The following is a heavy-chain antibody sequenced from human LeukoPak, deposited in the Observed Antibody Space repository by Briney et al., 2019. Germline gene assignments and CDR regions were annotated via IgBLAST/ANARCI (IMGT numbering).Heavy chain of an antibody. D-gene: IGHD2-21*01. Sequence: GVLRLSCAASGFNLCGNGMGLVRQAPGEGLEWVSAIEGSNDNTHYADSVRGRFTVSRDTSKSTLFLQMNSLRADDTATYFCAKDIFRWSFDYWAQGVLVTVSS. CDR3: AKDIFRWSFDY. CDR1: GFNLCGNG. V-gene: IGHV3-23*01. CDR2: IEGSNDNT. J-gene: IGHJ4*02.